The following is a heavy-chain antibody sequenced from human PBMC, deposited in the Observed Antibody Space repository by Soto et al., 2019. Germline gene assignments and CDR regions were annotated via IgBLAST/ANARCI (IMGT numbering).Heavy chain of an antibody. D-gene: IGHD2-21*02. CDR3: ARDLGGDSHYYYYGMDV. J-gene: IGHJ6*02. CDR1: GYTFTSYA. Sequence: QVQLVQSGAEVKKPGASVKVSCKASGYTFTSYAMHWVRQAPGQRLEWMGWINAGNGNTKYSQKFQGRVTINRDTSASTAYMELSSLRSEDTAVYYCARDLGGDSHYYYYGMDVWGQGTTVTVSS. V-gene: IGHV1-3*01. CDR2: INAGNGNT.